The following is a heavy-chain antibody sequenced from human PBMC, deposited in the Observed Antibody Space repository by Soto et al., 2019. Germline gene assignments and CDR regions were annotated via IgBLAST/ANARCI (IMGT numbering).Heavy chain of an antibody. J-gene: IGHJ5*02. Sequence: PSETLSLTCTVSGGSISSGDYYWSWIRQPPGKGLEWIGYIYYSGSTYYNPSLKSRVTISVDTSKNKFSLKLSSVTAEDTAVYYCARVIRNSRGDWFDPWGQGTLVTVSS. CDR3: ARVIRNSRGDWFDP. CDR1: GGSISSGDYY. CDR2: IYYSGST. V-gene: IGHV4-30-4*01. D-gene: IGHD3-22*01.